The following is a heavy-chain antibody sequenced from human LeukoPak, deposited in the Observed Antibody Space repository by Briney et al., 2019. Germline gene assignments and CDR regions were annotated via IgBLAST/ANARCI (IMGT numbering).Heavy chain of an antibody. CDR1: GGSISSYY. CDR3: ARQLGDRLLFDY. J-gene: IGHJ4*02. D-gene: IGHD2-21*01. V-gene: IGHV4-59*01. Sequence: SETLCLTCTVSGGSISSYYWSWIRQPPGKGLEWIGYIYYSGSTNYNPSLKSRVTISVDTSKNQFSLKLSSVTAADTAVYYCARQLGDRLLFDYWGQGTLVTVSS. CDR2: IYYSGST.